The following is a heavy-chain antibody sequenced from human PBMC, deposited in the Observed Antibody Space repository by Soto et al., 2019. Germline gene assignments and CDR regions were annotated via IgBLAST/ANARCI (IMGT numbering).Heavy chain of an antibody. V-gene: IGHV6-1*01. CDR2: TYYRSKWYN. Sequence: PSQTLSLTCAISGDSVSSNSAAWNWIRQSPSRGLEWLGRTYYRSKWYNDYAVSVKSRITINPDTSKNQFSLQLNSVTPEDTAVYYCARGPHSSSWYIDWFDPWGQGTLVTVSS. D-gene: IGHD6-13*01. CDR1: GDSVSSNSAA. CDR3: ARGPHSSSWYIDWFDP. J-gene: IGHJ5*02.